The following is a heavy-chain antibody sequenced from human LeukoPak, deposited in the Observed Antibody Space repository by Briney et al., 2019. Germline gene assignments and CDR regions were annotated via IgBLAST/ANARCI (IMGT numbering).Heavy chain of an antibody. J-gene: IGHJ6*03. D-gene: IGHD5/OR15-5a*01. Sequence: GGSLRLSCAASGFTFSSYSMNWVRQAPGKGLEWVSSISTSSYYIYYTDSVRGRFIISRDNTRNSLYLQMNSLRAEDTAVYYCARDPPLVSGPVHYYYYMDVWGKGTTVTVSS. CDR1: GFTFSSYS. V-gene: IGHV3-21*01. CDR2: ISTSSYYI. CDR3: ARDPPLVSGPVHYYYYMDV.